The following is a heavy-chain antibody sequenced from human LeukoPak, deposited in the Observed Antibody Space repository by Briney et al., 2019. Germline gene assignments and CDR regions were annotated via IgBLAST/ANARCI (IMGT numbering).Heavy chain of an antibody. CDR3: ARDLTGSYPNWFDP. J-gene: IGHJ5*02. CDR1: GYTFTGYY. D-gene: IGHD3-10*01. Sequence: VASVKVSCKASGYTFTGYYMHWVRQAPGQGLEWMGWINPNSGGTNYAQKFQGRVTMTRDTSISTAYMELSRLRSDDTAVYYCARDLTGSYPNWFDPWGQGTLVTVSS. V-gene: IGHV1-2*02. CDR2: INPNSGGT.